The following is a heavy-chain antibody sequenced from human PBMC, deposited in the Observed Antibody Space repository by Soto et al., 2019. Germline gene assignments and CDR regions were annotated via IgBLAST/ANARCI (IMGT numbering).Heavy chain of an antibody. Sequence: QVQLQESGPGLVKPSETLSLTCTVSGGSVSSGSYYWSWIRQPPGKGLEWIGYIYYSGSTNYNPSLKSRVTIAVDTSKIQFSLKLSSVTAADTAVYYCARVKEFDLDYWVQGTLVTVSS. D-gene: IGHD3-10*01. CDR1: GGSVSSGSYY. CDR2: IYYSGST. CDR3: ARVKEFDLDY. V-gene: IGHV4-61*01. J-gene: IGHJ4*02.